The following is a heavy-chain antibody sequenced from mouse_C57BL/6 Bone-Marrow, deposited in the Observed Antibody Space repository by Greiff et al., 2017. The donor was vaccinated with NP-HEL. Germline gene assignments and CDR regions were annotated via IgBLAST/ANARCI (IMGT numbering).Heavy chain of an antibody. CDR3: ARAGGYPFAY. Sequence: EVKVVESGGDLVKPGGSLKLSCAASGFTFSSYGMSWVRQTPDKRLEWVATISSGGSYTYYPDSVTGRFTSSRDNAKNTLYLQMSSLKSEDTAMYYCARAGGYPFAYWGQGTLVTVSA. V-gene: IGHV5-6*01. D-gene: IGHD2-2*01. J-gene: IGHJ3*01. CDR1: GFTFSSYG. CDR2: ISSGGSYT.